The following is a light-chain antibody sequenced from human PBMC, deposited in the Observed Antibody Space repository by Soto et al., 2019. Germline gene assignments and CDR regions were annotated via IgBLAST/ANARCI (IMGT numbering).Light chain of an antibody. CDR3: QQSNNWPPLT. J-gene: IGKJ4*01. CDR1: QSVAGN. Sequence: EIVMTQSPATLSVSPGETATLSCRASQSVAGNLAWYQQKPGQPPRLLIYGVSTRATGVPARFSGSGSETDFSLTIRSLQIEDFALYYCQQSNNWPPLTFGGGTTVDNK. CDR2: GVS. V-gene: IGKV3-15*01.